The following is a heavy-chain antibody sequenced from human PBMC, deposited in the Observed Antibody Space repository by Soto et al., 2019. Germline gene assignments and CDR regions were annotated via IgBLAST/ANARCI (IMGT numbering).Heavy chain of an antibody. V-gene: IGHV1-3*01. Sequence: QVQLVQSGAEVKKPGASVKVSCKASGYTFTSYAMHWVRQAPGQRLEWMGWINAGNGNTKYAQKFQGRVTITRDTSASTAYMELSRLRSEATDVYYCSRVSGGSYVDYWGHGTLVTVSS. J-gene: IGHJ4*01. CDR1: GYTFTSYA. CDR3: SRVSGGSYVDY. CDR2: INAGNGNT. D-gene: IGHD6-19*01.